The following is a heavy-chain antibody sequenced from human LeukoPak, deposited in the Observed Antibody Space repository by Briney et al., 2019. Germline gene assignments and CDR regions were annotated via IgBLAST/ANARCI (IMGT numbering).Heavy chain of an antibody. Sequence: GGSLRLSCAASGFTLSGYGMNWVRQAPGKGLEWVPTIGGSGGDTHYADSVKGRFTISRDNSESTLYLQMSSLRAEDTAVYYCAKGYFGVDYWGQGTLVTVSS. V-gene: IGHV3-23*01. J-gene: IGHJ4*02. D-gene: IGHD3-16*01. CDR1: GFTLSGYG. CDR3: AKGYFGVDY. CDR2: IGGSGGDT.